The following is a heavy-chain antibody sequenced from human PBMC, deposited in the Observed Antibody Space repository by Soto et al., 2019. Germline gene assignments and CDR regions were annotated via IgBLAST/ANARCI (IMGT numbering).Heavy chain of an antibody. Sequence: PSETLSLTCAVYGGSFSGYYWTWIRQPPGKGLEWIGEINHSGSTNYNPSLKSRVTISVDTSKNQFSLKLSSVTAADTAVYYCARGREGGTTGYWGQGTLVTVSS. CDR3: ARGREGGTTGY. V-gene: IGHV4-34*01. D-gene: IGHD1-1*01. CDR1: GGSFSGYY. J-gene: IGHJ4*02. CDR2: INHSGST.